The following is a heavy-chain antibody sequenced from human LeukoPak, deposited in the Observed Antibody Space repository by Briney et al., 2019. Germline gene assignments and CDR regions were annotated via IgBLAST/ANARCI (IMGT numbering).Heavy chain of an antibody. Sequence: PSETLSLTCTVSGGSISSGGYYWSWIRQHPGKGLEWIGYIYYSGSTYYNPSLKSRVTISVDTSKNQFSLKLSSVTAADTAVYYCARVPRFLELYYFDYWGQGTLVTVSS. D-gene: IGHD3-3*01. CDR2: IYYSGST. CDR3: ARVPRFLELYYFDY. V-gene: IGHV4-31*03. J-gene: IGHJ4*02. CDR1: GGSISSGGYY.